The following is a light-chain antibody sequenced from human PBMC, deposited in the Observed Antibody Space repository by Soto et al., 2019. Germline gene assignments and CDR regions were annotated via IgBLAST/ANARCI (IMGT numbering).Light chain of an antibody. CDR2: DVY. CDR3: ISYTTSSSYV. V-gene: IGLV2-14*01. J-gene: IGLJ1*01. CDR1: SSDVGGFNY. Sequence: QSALTQPASVSGSPGQSITISCTGTSSDVGGFNYVSWYQQHPGKAPKLLIFDVYSRPSGISNRFSGSKSGNTASLTISGLQAEDEADSYCISYTTSSSYVFGAGTKVTVL.